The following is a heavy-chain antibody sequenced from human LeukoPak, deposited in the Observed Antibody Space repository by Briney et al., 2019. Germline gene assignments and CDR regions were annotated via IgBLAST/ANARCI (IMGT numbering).Heavy chain of an antibody. D-gene: IGHD4-17*01. J-gene: IGHJ6*02. CDR1: GYTFTSYD. Sequence: GASVKVSCKASGYTFTSYDINWVRQATGQGLEWMGWMNPNSGNTGYAQKFQGRVTMTRNTSISTAYMELSSLRSEDTAVYYCARGWGDYGGYYYGMDVWGQGTTVTVSS. CDR3: ARGWGDYGGYYYGMDV. V-gene: IGHV1-8*01. CDR2: MNPNSGNT.